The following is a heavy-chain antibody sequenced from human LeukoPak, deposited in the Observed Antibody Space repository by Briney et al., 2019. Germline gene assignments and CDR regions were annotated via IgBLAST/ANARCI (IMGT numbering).Heavy chain of an antibody. CDR1: GFTFSDYY. D-gene: IGHD1-1*01. CDR3: ARSTTGTTSKFDY. Sequence: GGSLRLSCAASGFTFSDYYMSWIRQAPGKGLEWVSYIGSRGSTIYYADSVKGRFTISRDNAKNSLYLQMNSLRAEDTAVYYCARSTTGTTSKFDYRGQGTLVTVSS. V-gene: IGHV3-11*01. J-gene: IGHJ4*02. CDR2: IGSRGSTI.